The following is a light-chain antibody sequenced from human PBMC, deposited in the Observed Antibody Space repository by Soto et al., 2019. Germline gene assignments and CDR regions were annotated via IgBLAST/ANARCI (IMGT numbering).Light chain of an antibody. V-gene: IGKV1-39*01. J-gene: IGKJ4*01. Sequence: DVQMTQSPSSLSASVGDSVTITCRASQSVFNHLSWFQQRPGKGPNLLLYDASSLHAGVPSRFSGSGYGTDFTLTISTVQPEDSAIYYCHQSSSTPLTFGGGTRVELK. CDR2: DAS. CDR1: QSVFNH. CDR3: HQSSSTPLT.